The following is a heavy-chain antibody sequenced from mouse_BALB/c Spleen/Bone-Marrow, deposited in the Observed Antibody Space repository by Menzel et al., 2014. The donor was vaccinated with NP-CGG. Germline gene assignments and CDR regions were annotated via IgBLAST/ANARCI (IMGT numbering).Heavy chain of an antibody. CDR2: IWSGGST. V-gene: IGHV2-4-1*01. Sequence: QVQLQQSGPGLVQPSQSLSITCTVSGFSLTSYGVHWVRQSPGKGLEWLGVIWSGGSTDYNAAFISRLSISKDNSKSQVFFKMSXXXXXXXXXYXXXXKGXGTYXMDXWGQGTSVTVSS. CDR3: XXKGXGTYXMDX. J-gene: IGHJ4*01. CDR1: GFSLTSYG. D-gene: IGHD4-1*01.